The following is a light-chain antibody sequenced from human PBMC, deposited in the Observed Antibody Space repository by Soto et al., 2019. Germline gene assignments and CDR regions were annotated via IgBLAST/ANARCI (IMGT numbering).Light chain of an antibody. Sequence: QAVVTQPPSASGTPGQRVTISCTGSSSNIGSNYVYWYQQLPGTAPKLLIYSNNQRPSGVPDRLSGSKSGTSASLAISGLRSEDEADYYCAAWDDSLSGRVFGVGTKLTVL. CDR3: AAWDDSLSGRV. J-gene: IGLJ3*02. V-gene: IGLV1-47*02. CDR2: SNN. CDR1: SSNIGSNY.